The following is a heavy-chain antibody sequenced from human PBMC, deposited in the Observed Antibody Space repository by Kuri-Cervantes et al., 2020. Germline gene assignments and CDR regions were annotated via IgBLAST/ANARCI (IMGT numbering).Heavy chain of an antibody. CDR1: GYSFTSYW. Sequence: GGSLRLSCKGPGYSFTSYWIGWVRQMPGKGLEWMGIIYPGDSDTRYSPSFQGQVTISADKSIGTAYLQWSSLKASDTAMYYCARLEMATIDYWGQGTLVTVSS. J-gene: IGHJ4*02. D-gene: IGHD5-24*01. CDR2: IYPGDSDT. CDR3: ARLEMATIDY. V-gene: IGHV5-51*01.